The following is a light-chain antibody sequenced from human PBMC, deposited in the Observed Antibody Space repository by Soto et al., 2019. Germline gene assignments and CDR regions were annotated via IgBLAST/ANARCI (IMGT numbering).Light chain of an antibody. V-gene: IGLV2-14*01. CDR3: SSYTTSSTLLYV. CDR2: EVS. J-gene: IGLJ1*01. Sequence: QSVLTQPASVSGSPGQSITISCTGTSSDVGGYNSVSWYQQHPGKAPKLMIYEVSNRPSGVSNRFSGSKSGNTAPLTISGLQAEDEADYYCSSYTTSSTLLYVFGTGTKLTVL. CDR1: SSDVGGYNS.